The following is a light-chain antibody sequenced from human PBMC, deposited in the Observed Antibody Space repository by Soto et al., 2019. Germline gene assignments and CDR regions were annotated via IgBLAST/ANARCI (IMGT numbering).Light chain of an antibody. V-gene: IGKV1-39*01. CDR2: ASS. CDR3: QQSYSTPP. Sequence: DIQMTQSPSSLSASVGDRVTITCRTSQSVSIYVNWYQQKPGKAPILLIYASSSLKSGVPSRFSGSGSGTDFTLTISSLEPEDFATYYCQQSYSTPPFGQGTKVEIK. J-gene: IGKJ2*01. CDR1: QSVSIY.